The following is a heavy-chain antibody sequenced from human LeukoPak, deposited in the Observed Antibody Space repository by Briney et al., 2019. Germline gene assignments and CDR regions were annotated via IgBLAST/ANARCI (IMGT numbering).Heavy chain of an antibody. CDR3: ARDAVGIYRIIDY. V-gene: IGHV3-21*01. CDR1: GFTFSSYS. Sequence: PGGSLRLSCAASGFTFSSYSMNWVRQAPGKGLEWVSSISSSSSYMYYADSVKGRFTISRDNAKNSLYLQMNSLRAEDTAVYYCARDAVGIYRIIDYWGQGTLVTVSS. D-gene: IGHD6-13*01. CDR2: ISSSSSYM. J-gene: IGHJ4*02.